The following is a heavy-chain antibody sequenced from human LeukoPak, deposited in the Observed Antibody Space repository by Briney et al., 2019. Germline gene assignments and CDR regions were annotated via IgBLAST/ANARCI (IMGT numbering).Heavy chain of an antibody. Sequence: ASVKVSCKASGYTFTSYDINWVRQATGQRLEWMGWMNPNSGNTGYAQKFQGRVTMTRNTSISTAYMELSSLRSEDTAVYYCARVYCSSTSCRSPDRYRYYYYGMDVWGQGTTVTVSS. CDR3: ARVYCSSTSCRSPDRYRYYYYGMDV. V-gene: IGHV1-8*01. J-gene: IGHJ6*02. CDR2: MNPNSGNT. D-gene: IGHD2-2*01. CDR1: GYTFTSYD.